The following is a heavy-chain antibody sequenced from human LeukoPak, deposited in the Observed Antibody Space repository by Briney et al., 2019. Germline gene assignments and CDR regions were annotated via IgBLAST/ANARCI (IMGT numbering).Heavy chain of an antibody. D-gene: IGHD6-13*01. CDR3: AREPAAGGDDYYYMDV. Sequence: GGSLRLSCAASGFTFSSYSMNWVRQAPGKGLEWVSYISTSSSSINYADSVKGRFTISRDNAKNSLYLQMSSLRAEDTAVYYCAREPAAGGDDYYYMDVWGKGTTVTVSS. V-gene: IGHV3-48*01. CDR2: ISTSSSSI. CDR1: GFTFSSYS. J-gene: IGHJ6*03.